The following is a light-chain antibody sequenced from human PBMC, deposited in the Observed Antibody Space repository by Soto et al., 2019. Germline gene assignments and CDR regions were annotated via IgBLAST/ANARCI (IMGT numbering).Light chain of an antibody. V-gene: IGLV1-51*01. Sequence: QSVLTQPPSVSAAPGQKVTISCSGSSSNIGNNYVSWYQQLPGTAPKLLIYDNNKRPSGIPDRFSGSKSGTSATLGITGLQTGDEADDYCGTWDSSLGGVFGGGTKLTVL. CDR3: GTWDSSLGGV. CDR2: DNN. J-gene: IGLJ2*01. CDR1: SSNIGNNY.